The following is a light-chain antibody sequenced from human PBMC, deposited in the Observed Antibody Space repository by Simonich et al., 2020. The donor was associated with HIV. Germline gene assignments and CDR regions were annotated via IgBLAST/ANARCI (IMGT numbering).Light chain of an antibody. CDR1: QSVLYSSNNKNY. Sequence: DIVMTQSPDSLAVSLGERATINCKSSQSVLYSSNNKNYLTWYQQKPGQPPKLLIYWASTRESGVPDRISGSGSGTDFTLTISSLQAEDVAVYYCQQYLGTPRTFGQGTKVEIK. CDR2: WAS. J-gene: IGKJ1*01. V-gene: IGKV4-1*01. CDR3: QQYLGTPRT.